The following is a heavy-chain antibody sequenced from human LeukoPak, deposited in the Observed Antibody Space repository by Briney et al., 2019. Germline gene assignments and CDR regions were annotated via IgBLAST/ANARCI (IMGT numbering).Heavy chain of an antibody. CDR3: AKGKSGSYSALFDY. CDR2: ISGSGGST. Sequence: PGGSLRLSCAASGFTFSSYAMSWVRQAPGKGLEWVPAISGSGGSTYYADSVKGRFTISRDNSKNTLYLQMNSLRAEDTAVYYCAKGKSGSYSALFDYWGQGTLVAVSS. CDR1: GFTFSSYA. V-gene: IGHV3-23*01. D-gene: IGHD1-26*01. J-gene: IGHJ4*02.